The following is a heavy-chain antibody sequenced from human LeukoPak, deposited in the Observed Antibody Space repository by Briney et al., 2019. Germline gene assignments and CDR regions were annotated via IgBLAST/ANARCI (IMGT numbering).Heavy chain of an antibody. CDR2: IKEDGTEE. CDR1: GFTFSSSW. CDR3: VRGGRPTADY. J-gene: IGHJ4*02. V-gene: IGHV3-7*04. Sequence: PGGSLRLSCAASGFTFSSSWMTWVRQAPGKGLEWVAHIKEDGTEEYYVDSVKGRFTISRDNAKNSLYLQMNSLRTEDTAVYYCVRGGRPTADYWGQGALVTVSS.